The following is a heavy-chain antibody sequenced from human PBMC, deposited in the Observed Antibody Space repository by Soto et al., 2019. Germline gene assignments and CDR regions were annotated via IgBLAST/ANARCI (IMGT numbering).Heavy chain of an antibody. CDR1: GFTFSSYA. CDR2: ISYDGSNK. D-gene: IGHD3-22*01. Sequence: QVQLVESGGGVVQPGRSLRLSCAASGFTFSSYAMHWVRQAPGKGLEWVAVISYDGSNKYYADSVKGRFTISRDNSKNTLYLQMNSLRAGDTSVYYCARYPHYYDSSGYGYWAPGTLVTVSS. CDR3: ARYPHYYDSSGYGY. V-gene: IGHV3-30-3*01. J-gene: IGHJ4*02.